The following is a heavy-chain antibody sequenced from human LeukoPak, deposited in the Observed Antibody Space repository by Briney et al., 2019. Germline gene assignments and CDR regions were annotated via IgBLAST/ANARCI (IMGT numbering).Heavy chain of an antibody. CDR1: GFTFSSYA. CDR3: ARGGVDSYDFDY. D-gene: IGHD2-21*02. V-gene: IGHV3-23*01. Sequence: GGSLRLSCAASGFTFSSYAMSWVRQAPGKGLEWVSVISDSGGSTYYADSVKGRFTISRDNSKNTLYLQMNSLRVEDTAIYYCARGGVDSYDFDYWGQGTLVTVSS. CDR2: ISDSGGST. J-gene: IGHJ4*02.